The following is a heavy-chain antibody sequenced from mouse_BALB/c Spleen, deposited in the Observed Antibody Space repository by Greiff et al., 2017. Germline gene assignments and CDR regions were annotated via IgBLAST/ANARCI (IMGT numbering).Heavy chain of an antibody. CDR3: ASYGDAMDY. CDR1: GFTFSSYG. V-gene: IGHV5-6*01. Sequence: EVQVVESGGDLVKPGGSLKLSCAASGFTFSSYGMSWVRQTPDKRLEWVATISSGGSYTYYPDSVKGRFTISRDNAKNTLYLQMSSLKSEDTAMYYCASYGDAMDYWGQGTSVTVSS. CDR2: ISSGGSYT. D-gene: IGHD1-1*02. J-gene: IGHJ4*01.